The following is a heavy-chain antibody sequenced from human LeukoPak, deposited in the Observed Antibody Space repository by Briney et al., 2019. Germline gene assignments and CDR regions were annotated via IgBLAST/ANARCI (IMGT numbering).Heavy chain of an antibody. D-gene: IGHD3-22*01. Sequence: GRSLRLSCAASGFTFSSYAMHWVRQAPGKGLEWVAVISYDGSNKYYADSVKGRFTISRDNAKNTLYLQMNSLRAEDTAVYYCARGPPYRNYYDSSGLDYWGQGTLVTVSS. CDR3: ARGPPYRNYYDSSGLDY. J-gene: IGHJ4*02. CDR1: GFTFSSYA. V-gene: IGHV3-30-3*01. CDR2: ISYDGSNK.